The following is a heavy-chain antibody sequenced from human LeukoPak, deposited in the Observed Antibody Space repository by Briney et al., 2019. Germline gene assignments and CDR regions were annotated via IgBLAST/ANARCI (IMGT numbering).Heavy chain of an antibody. CDR1: GGSISSYY. D-gene: IGHD1-26*01. Sequence: SETLSLTCTVSGGSISSYYWSWIRQPPGKGLEWIGYIYSSGSTNYNPSLKSRVTISVDTSKNQFSLKLSSVTAADTAVYYCARGFRGRHRGVYDYWGQGTLVTVSS. CDR2: IYSSGST. J-gene: IGHJ4*02. CDR3: ARGFRGRHRGVYDY. V-gene: IGHV4-4*09.